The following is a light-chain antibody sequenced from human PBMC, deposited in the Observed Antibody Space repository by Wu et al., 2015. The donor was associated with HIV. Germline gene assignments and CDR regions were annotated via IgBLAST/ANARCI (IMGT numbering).Light chain of an antibody. J-gene: IGKJ4*01. CDR3: QQRSNWPLT. CDR2: GAS. V-gene: IGKV3-15*01. Sequence: EIVMTQSPATLSVSPGEGATLSCRASQSVNTKLAWYQQKPGQPPRLLIFGASTRATGVPGRFTGSGSGTDFTLTIGSLEPEDFAVYYCQQRSNWPLTFGGGTKVEIK. CDR1: QSVNTK.